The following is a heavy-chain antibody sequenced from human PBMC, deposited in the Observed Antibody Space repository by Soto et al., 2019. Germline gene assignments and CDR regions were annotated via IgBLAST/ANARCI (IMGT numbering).Heavy chain of an antibody. CDR3: ARAVYYDFWSGGTKQDYGMDV. Sequence: PSETLSLTCAVYGGSFSGYYWSWIRQPPGKGLEWIGEINHSGSTNYNPSLKSRVTISVDTSKNQFSLKLSSVTAADTAVHYCARAVYYDFWSGGTKQDYGMDVWGQGTTVTVSS. CDR1: GGSFSGYY. D-gene: IGHD3-3*01. CDR2: INHSGST. V-gene: IGHV4-34*01. J-gene: IGHJ6*02.